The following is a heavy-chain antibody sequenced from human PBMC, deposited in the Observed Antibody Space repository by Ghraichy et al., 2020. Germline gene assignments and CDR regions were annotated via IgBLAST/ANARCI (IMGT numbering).Heavy chain of an antibody. CDR1: GYTFTSYG. V-gene: IGHV1-18*01. Sequence: ASVKVSCKASGYTFTSYGISWVRQAPGQGLEWMGWISAYNGNTNYAQKLQGRVTMTTDTSTSTAYMELRSLRSDDTAVYYCARVARLGYYDSSDAFDIWGQGTMVTVSS. D-gene: IGHD3-22*01. CDR2: ISAYNGNT. J-gene: IGHJ3*02. CDR3: ARVARLGYYDSSDAFDI.